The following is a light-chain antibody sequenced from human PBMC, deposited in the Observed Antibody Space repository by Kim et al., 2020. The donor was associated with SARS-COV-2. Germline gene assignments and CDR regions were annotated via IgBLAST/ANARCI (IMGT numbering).Light chain of an antibody. CDR1: QAVDDTF. CDR2: GAS. V-gene: IGKV3-20*01. Sequence: SPGEIATLSCRASQAVDDTFIAWYQQIRGQAPRLLIYGASARATGVADRFSGSGSGTDFTLTINGLEPDDFAMYYCQHYGGSPRSFGQGTKVEIK. J-gene: IGKJ1*01. CDR3: QHYGGSPRS.